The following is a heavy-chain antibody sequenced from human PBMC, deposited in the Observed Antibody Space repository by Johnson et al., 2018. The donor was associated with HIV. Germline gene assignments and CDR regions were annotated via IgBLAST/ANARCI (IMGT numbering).Heavy chain of an antibody. Sequence: VQLVESRGVLVQPGGSLRLSCAASGFTVSSNEMSWVRQAPGKGLEWVSSSSGGSTGDADSVKGRFTIARDNSKNTLYLQMNSLRTEDTAMYYCAKGHSSGYPKDAFDIWGQGTMVIVSS. J-gene: IGHJ3*02. CDR1: GFTVSSNE. CDR2: SSGGST. D-gene: IGHD3-22*01. CDR3: AKGHSSGYPKDAFDI. V-gene: IGHV3-38-3*01.